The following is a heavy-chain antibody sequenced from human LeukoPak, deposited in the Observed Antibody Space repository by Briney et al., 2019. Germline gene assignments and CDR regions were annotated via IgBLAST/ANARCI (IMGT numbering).Heavy chain of an antibody. V-gene: IGHV1-18*01. J-gene: IGHJ5*02. Sequence: ASVNVSCKASGYTFTSYGISWVRQAPGQGLEWMGWISAYNGNTNYAQKLQGRVTMTTDTSTSTAYMELRSLRSDDTAVYYCARDHQTTMWFDPWGQGTLVTVSS. CDR2: ISAYNGNT. CDR3: ARDHQTTMWFDP. D-gene: IGHD1-1*01. CDR1: GYTFTSYG.